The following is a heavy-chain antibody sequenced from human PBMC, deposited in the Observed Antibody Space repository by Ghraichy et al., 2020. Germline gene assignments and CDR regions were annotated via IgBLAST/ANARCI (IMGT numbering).Heavy chain of an antibody. CDR3: ARLNSGSWYGVDC. CDR1: GFTFSSHG. D-gene: IGHD6-13*01. Sequence: GESLNISCAASGFTFSSHGMHWVRQAPGKGLEYVSAISSNGGSTYYADSVRGRFTISRDNSKNTLYLQMGSLRAEDMAVYYCARLNSGSWYGVDCWGQGTLVTVSS. J-gene: IGHJ4*02. CDR2: ISSNGGST. V-gene: IGHV3-64*02.